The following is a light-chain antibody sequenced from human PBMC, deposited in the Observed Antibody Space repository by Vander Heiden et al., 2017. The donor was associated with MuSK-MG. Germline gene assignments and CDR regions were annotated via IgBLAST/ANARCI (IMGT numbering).Light chain of an antibody. CDR2: DES. CDR1: QDISNN. J-gene: IGKJ1*01. CDR3: QHEDNLPLT. Sequence: PSSRSASGGNRVTISCRASQDISNNGNWYQQKTGKAPKLLIFDESNLETGVPSRFSGSGSGTDFTSTISSLQPEDVATYYCQHEDNLPLTFGRGTKVEIK. V-gene: IGKV1-33*01.